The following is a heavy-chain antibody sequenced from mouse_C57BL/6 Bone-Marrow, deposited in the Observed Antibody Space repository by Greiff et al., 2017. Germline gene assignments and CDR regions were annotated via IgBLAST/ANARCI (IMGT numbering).Heavy chain of an antibody. V-gene: IGHV1-15*01. Sequence: VQLQQSGAELVRPGASVTLSCKASGYTFTDYDMHWVKQTPVHGLEWIGAIYPDTGGTSYNQKFKGKAILTADKSSSTAYMELRSLTSEDSAVYYCTRFEGSSKCYFDYWGQGTTLTVSS. J-gene: IGHJ2*01. CDR1: GYTFTDYD. D-gene: IGHD1-3*01. CDR2: IYPDTGGT. CDR3: TRFEGSSKCYFDY.